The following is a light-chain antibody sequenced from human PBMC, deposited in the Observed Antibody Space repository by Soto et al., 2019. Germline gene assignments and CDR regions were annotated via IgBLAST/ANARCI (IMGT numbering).Light chain of an antibody. J-gene: IGLJ1*01. CDR1: SSDVGGYNY. CDR2: EVS. V-gene: IGLV2-14*01. Sequence: QSALTQPASVSGSPGHSITISCTGTSSDVGGYNYVSWYQQHPGTAPILLIYEVSNRPSGVSNRFSGSKSGNTASLTISGLQAEEEADYYCNSYTSRSTGVFGTGTKLTVL. CDR3: NSYTSRSTGV.